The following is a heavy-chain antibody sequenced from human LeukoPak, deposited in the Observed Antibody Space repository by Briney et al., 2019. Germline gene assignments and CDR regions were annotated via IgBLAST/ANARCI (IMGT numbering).Heavy chain of an antibody. Sequence: GRSLRLSCAASGFTFSSYGMHWVRQAPGKGLEWVAVISYDGSNKYYADSVKGRFTISRDNSKNTLYLQMNSLRAEDTAVYYCAKTPDNYYYYYGMDVWGQGTTVTVSS. CDR1: GFTFSSYG. CDR2: ISYDGSNK. CDR3: AKTPDNYYYYYGMDV. D-gene: IGHD1-14*01. J-gene: IGHJ6*02. V-gene: IGHV3-30*18.